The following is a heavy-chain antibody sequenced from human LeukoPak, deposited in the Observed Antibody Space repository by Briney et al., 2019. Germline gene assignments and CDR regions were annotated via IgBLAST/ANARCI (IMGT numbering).Heavy chain of an antibody. J-gene: IGHJ4*02. D-gene: IGHD3-22*01. CDR2: INPNSGGT. V-gene: IGHV1-2*04. CDR3: ARGGDSSGYAFDY. CDR1: GYTFTGYY. Sequence: GASVKVSCKASGYTFTGYYMHWVRQAPGQGLEWMGWINPNSGGTNYAQKFQGWVTMTRDTSISTAYMELSRLRSDDTAVYYCARGGDSSGYAFDYWGQGTLVTVSS.